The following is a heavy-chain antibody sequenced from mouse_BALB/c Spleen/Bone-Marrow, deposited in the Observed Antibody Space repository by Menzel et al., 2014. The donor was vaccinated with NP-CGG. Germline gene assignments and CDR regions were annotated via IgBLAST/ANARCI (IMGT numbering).Heavy chain of an antibody. D-gene: IGHD2-3*01. J-gene: IGHJ2*01. V-gene: IGHV1-87*01. CDR3: ARWRYYFDY. CDR1: GYTFTSYW. CDR2: IYPGDGGT. Sequence: QVQLKESGAELARPGASVELSCKASGYTFTSYWMQWVKQRPGQGLEWIGAIYPGDGGTRYTQKFKGKATLTADKSSSTAYMQLSSLASEDSAVYYCARWRYYFDYWGQGTTLTVSS.